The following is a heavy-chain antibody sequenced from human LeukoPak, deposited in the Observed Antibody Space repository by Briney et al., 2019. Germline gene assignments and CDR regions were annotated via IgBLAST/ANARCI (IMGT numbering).Heavy chain of an antibody. Sequence: GRSLRLSCAASGFTFTSYAVHWVRQAPGKGLEWVAVISYDGSNKYYADSVKGRFTIPRDDSKNTLYLQMNSLRAEDTAVYYCARGSTGSGTYSTLDYWGQGTLVTVSS. CDR2: ISYDGSNK. J-gene: IGHJ4*02. D-gene: IGHD1-26*01. V-gene: IGHV3-30-3*01. CDR1: GFTFTSYA. CDR3: ARGSTGSGTYSTLDY.